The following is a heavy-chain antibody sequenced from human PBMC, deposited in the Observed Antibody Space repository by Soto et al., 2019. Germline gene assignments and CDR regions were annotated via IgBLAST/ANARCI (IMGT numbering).Heavy chain of an antibody. CDR1: GYRYTSYA. CDR3: AREVTYYYYMDV. CDR2: INAGNGNT. Sequence: TSVKVSCEACGYRYTSYAMHWVRQAPGQRLEWMGWINAGNGNTKYSQKFQGRVTITRDTSASTAYMELSSLRSEDTAVYYCAREVTYYYYMDVWGKGTTVTVSS. V-gene: IGHV1-3*01. J-gene: IGHJ6*03. D-gene: IGHD5-18*01.